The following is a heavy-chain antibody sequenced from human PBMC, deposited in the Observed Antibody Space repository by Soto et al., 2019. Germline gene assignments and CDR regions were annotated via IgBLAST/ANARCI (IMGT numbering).Heavy chain of an antibody. Sequence: PGESLRLYCAASGFTVSSNYMSWVRRAPGKGLEWVSVIYSGGSTYYADSVKGRFTISRHNSKNTLYLQMNSLRAEDTAVYYCALGGVYCSSTSCYFDYWGQGT. CDR3: ALGGVYCSSTSCYFDY. D-gene: IGHD2-2*01. J-gene: IGHJ4*02. V-gene: IGHV3-53*04. CDR1: GFTVSSNY. CDR2: IYSGGST.